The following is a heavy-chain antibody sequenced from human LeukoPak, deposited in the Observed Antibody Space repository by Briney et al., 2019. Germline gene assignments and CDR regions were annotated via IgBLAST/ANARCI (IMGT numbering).Heavy chain of an antibody. V-gene: IGHV3-23*01. J-gene: IGHJ4*02. CDR3: AKAERYCGGDCYPYYLDY. D-gene: IGHD2-21*02. CDR2: ISGSGGST. Sequence: GGSLRLSCAASGFTFSSYGMHWVRQAPGKGLEWVSAISGSGGSTYFADSVKGRFTISRDNSKNTLYLQMNSLRAEDTAVYYCAKAERYCGGDCYPYYLDYWGQGTLVTVSS. CDR1: GFTFSSYG.